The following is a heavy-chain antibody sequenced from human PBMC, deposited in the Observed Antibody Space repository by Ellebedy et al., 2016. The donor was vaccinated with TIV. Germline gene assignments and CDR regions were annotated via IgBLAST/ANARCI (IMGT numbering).Heavy chain of an antibody. CDR2: IIPVFGTT. J-gene: IGHJ6*02. V-gene: IGHV1-69*13. CDR3: ATSEIVIVPAASQYYYYAMDV. D-gene: IGHD2-2*01. CDR1: GGSFSKYA. Sequence: SVKVSXXASGGSFSKYAISWVRQAPGQGLEWMGGIIPVFGTTNSAHNFQGRVTITADESTTTAYVELSSLRFEDTAVYYCATSEIVIVPAASQYYYYAMDVWGHGTTVTVSS.